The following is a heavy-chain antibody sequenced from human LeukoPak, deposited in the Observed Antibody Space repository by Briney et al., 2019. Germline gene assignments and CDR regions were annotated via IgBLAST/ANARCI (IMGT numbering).Heavy chain of an antibody. CDR1: GGTFSSYA. Sequence: ASVPVSCQASGGTFSSYAISWVRPPRGKGLEWVGGIIPIFGTANYAQKFQGRVTITTDESTSTAYMELSSLRSKDTAVYYCARAPIVGAISWFDAWGQGTLVTISS. CDR3: ARAPIVGAISWFDA. D-gene: IGHD1-26*01. CDR2: IIPIFGTA. J-gene: IGHJ5*02. V-gene: IGHV1-69*05.